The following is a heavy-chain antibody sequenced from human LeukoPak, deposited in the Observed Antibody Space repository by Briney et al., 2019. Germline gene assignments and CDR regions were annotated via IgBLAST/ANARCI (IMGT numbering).Heavy chain of an antibody. Sequence: PGGSLRLSCAASGFTFSSYAMSWVRQAPGKGLEWVSAISGSGGSTYYADSVKGRFTISRDNSKNTLYLQMNSLRAEDTAVYYCAKDEIRYFDWLSVYFEYWGQGTLVTVSS. CDR2: ISGSGGST. CDR1: GFTFSSYA. V-gene: IGHV3-23*01. CDR3: AKDEIRYFDWLSVYFEY. D-gene: IGHD3-9*01. J-gene: IGHJ4*02.